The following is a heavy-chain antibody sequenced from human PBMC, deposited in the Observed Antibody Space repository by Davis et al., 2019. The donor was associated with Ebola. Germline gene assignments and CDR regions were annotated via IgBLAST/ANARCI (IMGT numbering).Heavy chain of an antibody. D-gene: IGHD4-17*01. V-gene: IGHV3-21*04. Sequence: GESLKISCAASGFTFSSYGMHWVRQAPGKGLEWVSSISSSSSYIYYADSVKGRFTISRDNAKNSLYLQMNSLRAEDTAVYYCARTTAALGGALDYWGQGTLVTVSS. CDR3: ARTTAALGGALDY. CDR2: ISSSSSYI. CDR1: GFTFSSYG. J-gene: IGHJ4*02.